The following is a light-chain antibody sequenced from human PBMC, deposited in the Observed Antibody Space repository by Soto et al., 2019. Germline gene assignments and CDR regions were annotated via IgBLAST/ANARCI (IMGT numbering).Light chain of an antibody. J-gene: IGKJ5*01. CDR2: AAS. CDR3: QQSYTTLSIT. Sequence: DIQMTQSPSSLSASVGDRVTITCRASESISRHLNWYQQKPGKAPKLLIYAASSLQNGVPSRFRGGGSGTDFTLIISNPQPEDFATYYCQQSYTTLSITFGQGTRLEIK. CDR1: ESISRH. V-gene: IGKV1-39*01.